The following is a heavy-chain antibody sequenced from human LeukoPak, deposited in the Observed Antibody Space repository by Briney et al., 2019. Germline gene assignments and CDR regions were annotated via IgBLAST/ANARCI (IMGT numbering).Heavy chain of an antibody. D-gene: IGHD5-24*01. J-gene: IGHJ4*02. Sequence: GGSLRLSCAASGFTFTSYSMNWVRQAPGKGLEWVSSISSSSRYIYYADSVKGRFTISRDNAKNSLYLQMNSLRVEDTAVYYCARDWGDGYNLVGYYFDYWGQGTLVTVSS. CDR1: GFTFTSYS. CDR3: ARDWGDGYNLVGYYFDY. CDR2: ISSSSRYI. V-gene: IGHV3-21*06.